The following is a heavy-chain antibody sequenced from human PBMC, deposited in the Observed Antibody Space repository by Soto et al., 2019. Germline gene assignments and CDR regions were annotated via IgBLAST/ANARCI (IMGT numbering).Heavy chain of an antibody. CDR1: GGTFSSYA. CDR3: ASAFDYDSSGHNWFEP. D-gene: IGHD3-22*01. J-gene: IGHJ5*02. CDR2: IIPIFGTA. Sequence: SVKISCKASGGTFSSYAISWVRQAPGQGLEWMGGIIPIFGTANYAQKFQGRVTITADKSTSTAYMELSSLRSEDTAVYYCASAFDYDSSGHNWFEPWGEGTLVTVSS. V-gene: IGHV1-69*06.